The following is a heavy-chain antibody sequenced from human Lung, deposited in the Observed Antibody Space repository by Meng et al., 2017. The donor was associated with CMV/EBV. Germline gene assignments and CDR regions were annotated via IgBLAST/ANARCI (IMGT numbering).Heavy chain of an antibody. CDR2: IYHSGYT. Sequence: GSLRLSCAVSGGSIRTSNWWSWVRQPPGKGLQWIGEIYHSGYTNYNPSLKSRVTISVDNSKHQFSLKMSSVIAADTAVYYCARVNDHVGNVFDYWGLGTLVTVSS. V-gene: IGHV4-4*02. J-gene: IGHJ4*02. D-gene: IGHD1-1*01. CDR1: GGSIRTSNW. CDR3: ARVNDHVGNVFDY.